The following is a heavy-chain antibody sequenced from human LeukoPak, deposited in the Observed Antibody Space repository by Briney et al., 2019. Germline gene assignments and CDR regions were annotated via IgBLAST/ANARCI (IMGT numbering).Heavy chain of an antibody. J-gene: IGHJ6*02. Sequence: SETLSLTCAVYGGSFSGYYWSWIRQPPGKGLEWIGEINHSGSTNYNPSLKSRVTISVDTSKNQFSLKLSSVTAADTAVYYCASSSVHGMDVWGQGTTVTVSS. CDR1: GGSFSGYY. V-gene: IGHV4-34*01. CDR2: INHSGST. CDR3: ASSSVHGMDV.